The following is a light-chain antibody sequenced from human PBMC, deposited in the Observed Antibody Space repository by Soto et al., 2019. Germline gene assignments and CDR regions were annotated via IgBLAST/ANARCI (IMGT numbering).Light chain of an antibody. J-gene: IGKJ1*01. CDR2: GAS. CDR3: QQYNNWPRT. V-gene: IGKV3-15*01. CDR1: QSVSSN. Sequence: DIVMTQSPATLSVSPGERATLSCRASQSVSSNLAWYQQKPGQAPRLLIYGASTRATGIPARFSGSGSGTEFTLTISSLQSDDFADYYWQQYNNWPRTFGQGTKVEIK.